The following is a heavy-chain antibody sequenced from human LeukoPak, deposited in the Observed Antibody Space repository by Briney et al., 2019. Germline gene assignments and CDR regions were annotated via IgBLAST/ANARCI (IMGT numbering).Heavy chain of an antibody. J-gene: IGHJ6*04. D-gene: IGHD3-9*01. CDR1: GFTFSSYS. Sequence: GGSLRLSCAASGFTFSSYSMNWVRQAPGKGLEWVSSISSSSSYIYYADSVKGRFTISRDNAKNSLYLQMNSLRAEDTAVYYCARDKTDILPLNSNSGMDVGGKGPTVTVSS. CDR2: ISSSSSYI. CDR3: ARDKTDILPLNSNSGMDV. V-gene: IGHV3-21*01.